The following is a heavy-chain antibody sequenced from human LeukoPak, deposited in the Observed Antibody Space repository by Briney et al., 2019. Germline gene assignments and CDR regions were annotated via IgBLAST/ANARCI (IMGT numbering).Heavy chain of an antibody. D-gene: IGHD3-22*01. CDR2: ISYDGSNK. CDR1: GFTFSSYG. CDR3: AKDGIVVSYFDF. V-gene: IGHV3-30*18. J-gene: IGHJ4*02. Sequence: GRSLRLSCAASGFTFSSYGIHWVRQAPGKGLEWVAIISYDGSNKYYADSVKGRFTISRDNSKNTLYLQMNSLRAEDTAMYYCAKDGIVVSYFDFWGQGTLVTVSS.